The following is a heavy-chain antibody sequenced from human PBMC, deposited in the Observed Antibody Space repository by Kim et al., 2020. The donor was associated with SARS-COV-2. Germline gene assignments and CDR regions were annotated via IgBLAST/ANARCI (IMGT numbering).Heavy chain of an antibody. CDR1: GLTFSNMW. CDR3: STQGNIVPADTADGYHLYFMDV. J-gene: IGHJ6*03. CDR2: IKSKADGGTT. V-gene: IGHV3-15*01. D-gene: IGHD2-2*01. Sequence: GGSLRLSCAASGLTFSNMWMTWVRQAPGKGLEWVGRIKSKADGGTTDYAAPVKGRFSISRDDSKNTLYLQMNGLKPEDTAVYYCSTQGNIVPADTADGYHLYFMDVWGKGTTVIVSS.